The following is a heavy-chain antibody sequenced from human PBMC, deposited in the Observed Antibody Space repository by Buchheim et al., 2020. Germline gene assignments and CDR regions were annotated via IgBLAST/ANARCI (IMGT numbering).Heavy chain of an antibody. J-gene: IGHJ4*02. V-gene: IGHV4-59*08. Sequence: QVQLQESGPGLVKPSETLSLTCTVSGGSISNYYWSWIRQPPGKGLEWIGSIYYSGSTNYNPSLKSRVTISVDTSKNQFSLKLSSVTAADTAVYYCARRGYYYDSSGYYYLDCWGQGTL. D-gene: IGHD3-22*01. CDR1: GGSISNYY. CDR2: IYYSGST. CDR3: ARRGYYYDSSGYYYLDC.